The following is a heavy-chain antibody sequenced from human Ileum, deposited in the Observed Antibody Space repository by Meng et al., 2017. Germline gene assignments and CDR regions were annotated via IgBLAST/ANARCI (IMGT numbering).Heavy chain of an antibody. V-gene: IGHV4-61*01. J-gene: IGHJ5*02. Sequence: GSLRLSCTVSGASVNSGSYYWSWIRQPPGKGLEWIGFMYYNEKTNYNPSLKSRVTISVDTSKNQFSLKLTSVTAADTAVYYCARGRDYYGSGNYYNTNWFGPWGQGTLVTGSS. CDR1: GASVNSGSYY. CDR3: ARGRDYYGSGNYYNTNWFGP. CDR2: MYYNEKT. D-gene: IGHD3-10*01.